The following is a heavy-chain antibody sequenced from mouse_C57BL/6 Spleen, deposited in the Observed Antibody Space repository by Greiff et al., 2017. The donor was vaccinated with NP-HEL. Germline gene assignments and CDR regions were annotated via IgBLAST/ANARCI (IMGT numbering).Heavy chain of an antibody. CDR3: AGGGNSVPFDY. CDR2: ISSGSSTI. CDR1: GFTFSDYG. V-gene: IGHV5-17*01. J-gene: IGHJ2*01. Sequence: EVKLVESGGGLVKPGGSLKLSCAASGFTFSDYGMHWVRQAPEKGLEWVAYISSGSSTIYYADTVKGRFTISRDNAKNTLFLQMTSLRSEDTAMYYCAGGGNSVPFDYWGQGTTLTVSS.